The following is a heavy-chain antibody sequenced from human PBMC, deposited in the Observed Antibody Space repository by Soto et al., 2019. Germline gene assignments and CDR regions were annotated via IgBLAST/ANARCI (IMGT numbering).Heavy chain of an antibody. V-gene: IGHV2-5*01. CDR3: AHGRSVGSTYFFEY. Sequence: QITLKESGPTLVKPTQTLTLTCTFSGFSLTTGAVGVGWMRQPPGKALVWLTLVYATKDSRYSPSLKNRLTITKDTSKNPVVLTMTNMDPADTATYSCAHGRSVGSTYFFEYWGQGTLVTVSS. D-gene: IGHD2-2*03. J-gene: IGHJ4*02. CDR1: GFSLTTGAVG. CDR2: VYATKDS.